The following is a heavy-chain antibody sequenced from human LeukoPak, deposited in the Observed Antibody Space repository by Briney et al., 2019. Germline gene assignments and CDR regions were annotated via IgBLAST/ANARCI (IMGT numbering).Heavy chain of an antibody. CDR2: ISGSGGST. V-gene: IGHV3-23*01. D-gene: IGHD3-22*01. CDR1: GFTFSSYA. Sequence: PGGSLRLSCAASGFTFSSYAMSWVRQASGKGLEWVSAISGSGGSTYDADFVKGRFTISRDNSKNTLYLQMNSLRAEDTAVYYCAKDYYYDSSGYNYFDYWGQGTLVTVSS. J-gene: IGHJ4*02. CDR3: AKDYYYDSSGYNYFDY.